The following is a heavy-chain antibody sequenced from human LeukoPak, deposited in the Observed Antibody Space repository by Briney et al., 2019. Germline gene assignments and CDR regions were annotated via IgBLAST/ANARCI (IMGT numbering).Heavy chain of an antibody. V-gene: IGHV4-39*01. Sequence: SETLSLTCAVSGGSISSHNYYWTWIRQPPGKGLEWIGAIFYSGSTYYNPSLKSRVTISADTSKNQFSLKLSSVTAADTAVYYCASITVLTPGGDAFDIWGQGTMVTVSS. CDR3: ASITVLTPGGDAFDI. CDR2: IFYSGST. D-gene: IGHD4-23*01. J-gene: IGHJ3*02. CDR1: GGSISSHNYY.